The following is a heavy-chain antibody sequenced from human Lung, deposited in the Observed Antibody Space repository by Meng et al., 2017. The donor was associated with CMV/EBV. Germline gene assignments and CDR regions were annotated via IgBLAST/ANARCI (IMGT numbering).Heavy chain of an antibody. Sequence: GGSLRLSCAVSGFTFTSYEMNCVGQAPGKGLEWVSYISSSGSTIYYADSVKGRFTISRDNAKNSLYLQMNSLRAEDTAVYYCARDATRYGRGHLDCYYGMPVWGQGTRVSVSS. J-gene: IGHJ6*02. D-gene: IGHD6-19*01. CDR3: ARDATRYGRGHLDCYYGMPV. V-gene: IGHV3-48*03. CDR1: GFTFTSYE. CDR2: ISSSGSTI.